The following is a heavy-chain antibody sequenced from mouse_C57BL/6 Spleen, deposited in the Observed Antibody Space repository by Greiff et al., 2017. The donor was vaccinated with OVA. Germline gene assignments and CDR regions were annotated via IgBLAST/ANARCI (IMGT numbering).Heavy chain of an antibody. CDR3: AREGVYYDYDEQVAPYEMDY. V-gene: IGHV1-72*01. CDR1: GYTFTSYW. Sequence: QVQLQQPGAELVKPGASVKLSCKASGYTFTSYWMHWVKQRPGRGLEWIGRIDPNSGGTKYNEKFKSKATLTVDKPSSTAYMQLSSLTSEDAAVYYCAREGVYYDYDEQVAPYEMDYWGQGTSVTVSS. J-gene: IGHJ4*01. D-gene: IGHD2-4*01. CDR2: IDPNSGGT.